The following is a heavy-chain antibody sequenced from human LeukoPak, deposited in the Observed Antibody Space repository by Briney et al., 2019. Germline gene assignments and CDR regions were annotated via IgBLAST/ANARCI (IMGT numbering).Heavy chain of an antibody. CDR3: ARRRLMVAAITYYYFDY. Sequence: PSETLSLTCAVYGGSFSGYYWSWIRQPPGKGLEWIGEINHSGSTNYNPSLKSRVTISVDTSRNQFSLKLSSVTAADTAVYYCARRRLMVAAITYYYFDYWGQGTLVTVSS. D-gene: IGHD5-12*01. CDR1: GGSFSGYY. V-gene: IGHV4-34*01. CDR2: INHSGST. J-gene: IGHJ4*02.